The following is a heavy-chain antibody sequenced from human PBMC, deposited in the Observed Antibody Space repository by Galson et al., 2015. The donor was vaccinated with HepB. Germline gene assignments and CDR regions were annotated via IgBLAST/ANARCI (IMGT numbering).Heavy chain of an antibody. V-gene: IGHV6-1*01. J-gene: IGHJ5*02. Sequence: CAISGDSVSGNSAAWNWIRQSPSRGLEWLGRTYYRSKWYTDYAVSVQGRITINPDTSKNQFSLQLNSVTPDDTAVYYCARVEQQVVPTGWFDPWGQGTLVTVSS. CDR3: ARVEQQVVPTGWFDP. CDR2: TYYRSKWYT. CDR1: GDSVSGNSAA. D-gene: IGHD6-13*01.